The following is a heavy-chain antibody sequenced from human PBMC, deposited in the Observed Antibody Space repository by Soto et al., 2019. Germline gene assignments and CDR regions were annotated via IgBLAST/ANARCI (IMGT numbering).Heavy chain of an antibody. CDR2: IYPGDPDT. Sequence: GESLKISCKGSGYSFTSYWIGWVRQMPGKGLESMGIIYPGDPDTRYSPSFQGQVTISADKSISTAYLQWSSLKASDTAMYYCARTAAAGKYYYGMDVWRQGTTVTSP. V-gene: IGHV5-51*01. CDR3: ARTAAAGKYYYGMDV. CDR1: GYSFTSYW. D-gene: IGHD6-13*01. J-gene: IGHJ6*02.